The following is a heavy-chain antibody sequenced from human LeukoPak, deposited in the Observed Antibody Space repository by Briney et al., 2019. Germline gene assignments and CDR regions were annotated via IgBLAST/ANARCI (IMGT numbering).Heavy chain of an antibody. D-gene: IGHD3-10*01. J-gene: IGHJ6*02. Sequence: ASVKVSCKASGYTFTSYGISWVRQAPGQGLEWMGWISAYNGNTNYAQKLQGRVTMTTDTSTSTAYMELRSLRSDDTAVYYCARDILLWFGELYYGMDVWGQGTTVTVSS. CDR2: ISAYNGNT. V-gene: IGHV1-18*01. CDR1: GYTFTSYG. CDR3: ARDILLWFGELYYGMDV.